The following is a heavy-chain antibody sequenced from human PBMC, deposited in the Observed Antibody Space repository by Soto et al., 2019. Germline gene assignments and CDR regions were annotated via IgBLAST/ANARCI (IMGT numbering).Heavy chain of an antibody. Sequence: EVQLVESGGGLVQPGGSLRLSCAASGFTFSSYSMNWVRQAPGKGLEWVSYISSSSSTIYYADSVKGRFTISRDNAKNSLYQKITGRRAEDTVVFYCGRGAYYFDSSGLPYGGQGPLSPVPP. CDR1: GFTFSSYS. CDR2: ISSSSSTI. J-gene: IGHJ4*02. D-gene: IGHD3-22*01. V-gene: IGHV3-48*01. CDR3: GRGAYYFDSSGLPY.